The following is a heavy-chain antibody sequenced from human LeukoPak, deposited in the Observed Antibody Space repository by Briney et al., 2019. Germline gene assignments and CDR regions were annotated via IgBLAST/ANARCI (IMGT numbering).Heavy chain of an antibody. CDR1: GGTFSSYA. Sequence: GASVKVSCKASGGTFSSYAISWVRQAPGQGLEWMGGIIPIFGTANYAQKFQGRVTITADEFTSTAYMELSSLRSEDTAVYYCARDQVRGGSNHCGFDYWGQGSLVTVSS. V-gene: IGHV1-69*13. CDR2: IIPIFGTA. D-gene: IGHD1-26*01. CDR3: ARDQVRGGSNHCGFDY. J-gene: IGHJ4*02.